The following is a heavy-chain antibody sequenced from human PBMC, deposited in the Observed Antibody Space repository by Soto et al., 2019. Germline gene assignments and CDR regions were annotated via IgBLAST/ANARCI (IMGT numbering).Heavy chain of an antibody. J-gene: IGHJ4*02. CDR2: ISSSSSYI. CDR3: AREGGVVVVVAAMELGSRGGFDY. D-gene: IGHD2-15*01. V-gene: IGHV3-21*01. Sequence: PGGSLRLSCAASGFTFSSYSMNWVRQAPGKGLEWVSSISSSSSYIYYADSVKGRFTISRDNAKNSLYLQMNSLRAEDTAVYYCAREGGVVVVVAAMELGSRGGFDYWGQGTLVTVSS. CDR1: GFTFSSYS.